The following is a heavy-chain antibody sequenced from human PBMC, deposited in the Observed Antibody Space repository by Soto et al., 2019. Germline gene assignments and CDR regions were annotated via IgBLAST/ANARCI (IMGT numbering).Heavy chain of an antibody. D-gene: IGHD2-15*01. CDR1: GFTFSSYA. V-gene: IGHV3-23*01. CDR2: VSGSGGST. CDR3: AKELVGYCSGGSCRPFDY. J-gene: IGHJ4*02. Sequence: EVQLLESGGGWVQLGGSLRLSCAASGFTFSSYAMSWVGQAPGKGLEWVSAVSGSGGSTYYEDSVKGRFTISRDNSKNTLYLQMNSLRAEDTAVYYCAKELVGYCSGGSCRPFDYWGQGTLVTVSS.